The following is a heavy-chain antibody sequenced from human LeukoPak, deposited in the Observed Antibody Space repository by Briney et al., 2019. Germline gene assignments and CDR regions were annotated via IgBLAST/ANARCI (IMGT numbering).Heavy chain of an antibody. J-gene: IGHJ4*02. CDR1: GFTFSSYS. CDR3: VLCYYDSSGLPDY. V-gene: IGHV3-21*01. D-gene: IGHD3-22*01. Sequence: PGGSLRLSCAASGFTFSSYSMNWVRQAPGKGLEWVSSITRSSIYIYYADSVKGRFTISRDNSKNTLYLQMNSLRAEDTAVYYCVLCYYDSSGLPDYWGQGTLVTVSS. CDR2: ITRSSIYI.